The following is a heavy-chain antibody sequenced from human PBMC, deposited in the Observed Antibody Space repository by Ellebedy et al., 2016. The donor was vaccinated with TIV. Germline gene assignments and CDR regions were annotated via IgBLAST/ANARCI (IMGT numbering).Heavy chain of an antibody. CDR1: GGSISSTSRW. J-gene: IGHJ4*02. CDR3: AREGMTGYNDFDY. D-gene: IGHD3-9*01. Sequence: MPSETLSLTCAVSGGSISSTSRWWSWVRQTPGKGLEWIGDIYDSGSTNYNPSLKSRVTISIDKSNNHFSLKLTSVTAADTAMYYCAREGMTGYNDFDYWGRGTLVTVSS. V-gene: IGHV4-4*02. CDR2: IYDSGST.